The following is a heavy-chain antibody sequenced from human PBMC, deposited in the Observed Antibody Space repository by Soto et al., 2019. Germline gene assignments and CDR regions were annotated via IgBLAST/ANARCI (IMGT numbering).Heavy chain of an antibody. V-gene: IGHV1-69*13. J-gene: IGHJ6*02. CDR2: IIPIFGTA. CDR3: ARVVTIFGVVIIPGDYYGMDV. D-gene: IGHD3-3*01. Sequence: ASVKVSCKASGGTFSSYAISWVRQAPGQGLEWMGGIIPIFGTANYAQKFQGRVTLTADESTSTAYMELSSLRSEDTAVYYCARVVTIFGVVIIPGDYYGMDVWGRGTRVTVSS. CDR1: GGTFSSYA.